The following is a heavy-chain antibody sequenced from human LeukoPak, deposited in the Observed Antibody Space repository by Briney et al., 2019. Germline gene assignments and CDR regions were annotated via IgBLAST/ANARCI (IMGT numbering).Heavy chain of an antibody. CDR1: GGSISSDY. Sequence: PSETLSLTCTVSGGSISSDYWSWIRQPPGKGLEWIGYIYYSGSTYYSPSLKSRVTISVDTSKNQFSLNLSSVTAADTAVYYCARDLMGASHFDYWGQGTLVTVSS. J-gene: IGHJ4*02. D-gene: IGHD4/OR15-4a*01. CDR2: IYYSGST. V-gene: IGHV4-59*04. CDR3: ARDLMGASHFDY.